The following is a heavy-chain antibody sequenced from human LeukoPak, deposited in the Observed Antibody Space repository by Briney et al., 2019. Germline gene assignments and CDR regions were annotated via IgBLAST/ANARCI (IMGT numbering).Heavy chain of an antibody. Sequence: SETLSLTCTVSGGSISSSSYYWGWIRQPPGKGLEWIGYIYHSGSTYYNPSLKSRVTISVDRSKNQFSLKLSSVTAADTAVYYCARGVIAAALGWFDPWGQGTLVTVSS. CDR2: IYHSGST. J-gene: IGHJ5*02. D-gene: IGHD6-13*01. CDR3: ARGVIAAALGWFDP. CDR1: GGSISSSSYY. V-gene: IGHV4-39*07.